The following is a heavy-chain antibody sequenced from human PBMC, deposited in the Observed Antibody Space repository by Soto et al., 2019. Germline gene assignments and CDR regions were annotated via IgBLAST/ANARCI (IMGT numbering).Heavy chain of an antibody. CDR1: GGSISSGDYF. CDR2: IYYSGST. V-gene: IGHV4-30-4*01. D-gene: IGHD3-3*01. CDR3: ARCPYDFWSGYLTVGFDP. J-gene: IGHJ5*02. Sequence: TSETLSLTCTVSGGSISSGDYFWSWIRQPPGQCLEWIGYIYYSGSTYYNPSLKSRVTISVDTSKNQFSLKLSSVTAADTAVYYCARCPYDFWSGYLTVGFDPWGQGTLVTVYS.